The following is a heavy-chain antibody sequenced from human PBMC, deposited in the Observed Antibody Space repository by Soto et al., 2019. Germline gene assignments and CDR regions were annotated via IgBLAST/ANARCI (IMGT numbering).Heavy chain of an antibody. CDR3: AGRTPTVTCCGSFDY. CDR2: ISPIFGTA. J-gene: IGHJ4*02. Sequence: QVQLVQSGAEVKKPGSSVKVSCKASGGTFSSYAISWVRQAPGQGLEWMGGISPIFGTANYAQKFQVRVTITADEATSTAYMELSSLRSEDTAVYYCAGRTPTVTCCGSFDYWGQGTLVTVS. CDR1: GGTFSSYA. D-gene: IGHD4-17*01. V-gene: IGHV1-69*01.